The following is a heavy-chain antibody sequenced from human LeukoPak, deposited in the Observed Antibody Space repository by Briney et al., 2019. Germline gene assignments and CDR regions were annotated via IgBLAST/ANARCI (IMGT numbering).Heavy chain of an antibody. J-gene: IGHJ5*02. Sequence: SETLSLTCTVSGGSISNYYWSWIRQHPGKGLEWIGYIYYSGSTYYNPSLKSRVTISVDTSKNQFSLKLSSVTAADTAVYYCARGGAIGRYCSSTSCTNWFDPWGQGTLVTVSS. V-gene: IGHV4-59*06. CDR3: ARGGAIGRYCSSTSCTNWFDP. CDR2: IYYSGST. CDR1: GGSISNYY. D-gene: IGHD2-2*01.